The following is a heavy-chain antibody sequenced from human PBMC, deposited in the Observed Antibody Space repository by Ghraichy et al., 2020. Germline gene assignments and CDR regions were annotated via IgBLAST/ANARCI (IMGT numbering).Heavy chain of an antibody. CDR2: ISGSGDYI. CDR1: GFTFSNSA. V-gene: IGHV3-23*01. D-gene: IGHD3-10*01. CDR3: AKEGMDGDFFDH. Sequence: GGSLRLSCVASGFTFSNSAMTWVRQAPGKGLEWVSVISGSGDYIKYTDSVKGRFTISRDNSKNTVFLQMNSLRADDTAVYHCAKEGMDGDFFDHWGQGTLVTVSS. J-gene: IGHJ4*02.